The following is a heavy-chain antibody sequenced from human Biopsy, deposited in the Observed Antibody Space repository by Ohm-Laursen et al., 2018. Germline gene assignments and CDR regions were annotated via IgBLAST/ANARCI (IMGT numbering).Heavy chain of an antibody. Sequence: ASVKVSCKASGYTFTNYYMHWVRQAPGQGLEWMGIINPSGSDATYAQKFQGRVSITADKSTTTAYMELSNLKSEDTAVYYCATPFQYYDSWGGYPPFDHWGQGTLVTVSS. CDR3: ATPFQYYDSWGGYPPFDH. CDR2: INPSGSDA. V-gene: IGHV1-46*01. J-gene: IGHJ4*02. D-gene: IGHD3-3*01. CDR1: GYTFTNYY.